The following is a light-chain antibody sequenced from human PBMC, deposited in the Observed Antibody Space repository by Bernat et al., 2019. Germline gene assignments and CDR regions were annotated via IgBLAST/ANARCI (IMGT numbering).Light chain of an antibody. Sequence: DIQLTQSPLLLSASVGDRVTITCRASEDIATYLAWYQQRPGKAPRALIYKASFLKSGVPSRFSGDGSGTEFTLTIDSLQPEDFATYYCQHLNSYPLDTFGQGTKV. V-gene: IGKV1-9*01. CDR3: QHLNSYPLDT. CDR2: KAS. J-gene: IGKJ2*01. CDR1: EDIATY.